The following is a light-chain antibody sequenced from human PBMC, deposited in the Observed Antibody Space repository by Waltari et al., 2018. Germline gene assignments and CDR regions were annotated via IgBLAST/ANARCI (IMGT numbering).Light chain of an antibody. V-gene: IGKV2-24*01. CDR3: MQATQFPLT. CDR1: QSLVHSDGNHY. CDR2: KIF. Sequence: DIVMTQTPLSSPVTLRQPASISFRSSQSLVHSDGNHYLTSLHLRPGQPPRLLIYKIFHRFLGVPDRFSGSGAGTDFTLKISRVEAEDVGVYYCMQATQFPLTFGQGTKVEIK. J-gene: IGKJ1*01.